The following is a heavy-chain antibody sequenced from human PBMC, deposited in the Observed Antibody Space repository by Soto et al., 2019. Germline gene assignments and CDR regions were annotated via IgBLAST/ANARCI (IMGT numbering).Heavy chain of an antibody. V-gene: IGHV1-69*13. D-gene: IGHD3-22*01. J-gene: IGHJ3*02. Sequence: GASVKVSCKASGGTFSSYAISWVRQAPGQGLEWMGGIIPIFGTANYAQKFQGRVTITADESTSTAYMELSSLRSEDTAVYYCASGVTMIVVVPSDAFDIWGQGTMVTVSS. CDR2: IIPIFGTA. CDR3: ASGVTMIVVVPSDAFDI. CDR1: GGTFSSYA.